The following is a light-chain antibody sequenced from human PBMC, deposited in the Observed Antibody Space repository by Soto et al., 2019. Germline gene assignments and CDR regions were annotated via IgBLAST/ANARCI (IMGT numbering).Light chain of an antibody. J-gene: IGLJ1*01. V-gene: IGLV2-23*01. CDR1: SSDVGSYNL. Sequence: QSALTQPASVSGSPGQSMTISCTGTSSDVGSYNLVSWYQHHPGKAPKLMIYEGSKRPSGLSNRFSGSKSGNTASLTISGLHAEDEADYYCCSYAGSRTIYVFGTGTKVTVL. CDR2: EGS. CDR3: CSYAGSRTIYV.